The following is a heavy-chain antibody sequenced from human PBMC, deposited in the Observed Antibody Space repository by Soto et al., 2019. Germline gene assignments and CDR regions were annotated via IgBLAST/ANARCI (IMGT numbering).Heavy chain of an antibody. CDR3: ARDKGIAARSAYYYFDY. J-gene: IGHJ4*02. D-gene: IGHD6-6*01. CDR2: TYYRSKWYN. Sequence: SQTLSLTCAISGDSVSSNSAAWNWIRQSPSRGLEWLGRTYYRSKWYNDYAVSVKSRITINPDTSKNQFSLQLNSVTPEDTAVYYCARDKGIAARSAYYYFDYWGQGTLVTVSS. V-gene: IGHV6-1*01. CDR1: GDSVSSNSAA.